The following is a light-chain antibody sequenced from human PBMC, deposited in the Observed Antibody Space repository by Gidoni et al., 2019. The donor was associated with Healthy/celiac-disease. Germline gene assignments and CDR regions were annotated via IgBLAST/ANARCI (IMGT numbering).Light chain of an antibody. CDR2: DAS. CDR3: QRYDNLLYT. CDR1: HGISTY. Sequence: DIQMTQSPSSLSASVGDRVTITCQASHGISTYLNWYQQNPGKEPKLLIYDASNFETGVPLRFSGSGSGSDFTFPIISLPEVIATYSCQRYDNLLYTFGQGTKLEIK. J-gene: IGKJ2*01. V-gene: IGKV1-33*01.